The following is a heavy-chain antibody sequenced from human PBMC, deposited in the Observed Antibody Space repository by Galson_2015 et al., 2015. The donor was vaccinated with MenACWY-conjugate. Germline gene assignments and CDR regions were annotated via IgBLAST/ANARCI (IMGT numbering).Heavy chain of an antibody. CDR2: ISGSGGTT. CDR3: ARPGNSGWYCFDS. D-gene: IGHD2-15*01. Sequence: SLRLSCAASGSTYSNDAMRWVRQAPGKGLEWVSGISGSGGTTYYADSVKGRFTISRDNSKNTLYLHMNSLRAEDTALYYCARPGNSGWYCFDSWGQGTLVTVSS. CDR1: GSTYSNDA. J-gene: IGHJ4*02. V-gene: IGHV3-23*01.